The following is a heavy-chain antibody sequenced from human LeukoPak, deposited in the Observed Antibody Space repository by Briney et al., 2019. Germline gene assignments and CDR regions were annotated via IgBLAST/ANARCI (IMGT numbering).Heavy chain of an antibody. V-gene: IGHV3-21*01. J-gene: IGHJ4*02. Sequence: GGSLRLSCAASGFTFSSYGMHWVRQAPGKGLEWVSSISSSSSYIYYADSVKGRFTISRDNAKNSLYLQMNSLRAEDTAVYYCARDGRIIVGATTMGENWGQGTLVTVSS. CDR2: ISSSSSYI. D-gene: IGHD1-26*01. CDR1: GFTFSSYG. CDR3: ARDGRIIVGATTMGEN.